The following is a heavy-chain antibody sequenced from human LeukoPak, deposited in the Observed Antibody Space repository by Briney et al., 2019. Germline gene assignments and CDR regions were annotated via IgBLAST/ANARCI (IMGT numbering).Heavy chain of an antibody. CDR3: ASAYDILTGYLFPQSLKFDY. D-gene: IGHD3-9*01. Sequence: SETLSLTCAVSGGSISSSNWWSWVRQPPGKGLEWIGSIYYSGSTYYDPSLKSRVTISVDTSKNQFSLKLSSVTAADTAVYYCASAYDILTGYLFPQSLKFDYWGQGTLVTVSS. J-gene: IGHJ4*02. V-gene: IGHV4-4*02. CDR1: GGSISSSNW. CDR2: IYYSGST.